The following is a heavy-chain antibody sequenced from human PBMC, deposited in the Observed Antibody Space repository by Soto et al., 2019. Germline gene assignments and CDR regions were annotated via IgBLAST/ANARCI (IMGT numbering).Heavy chain of an antibody. CDR3: ARDLSVVTAARGHNWFDP. CDR2: ISSSSSTI. D-gene: IGHD2-2*01. Sequence: VGSLRLSCAASVFTFSSYSMNCVRHSPGKWLEWVSYISSSSSTIYYADSVKGRFTISRDNAKNSLYLQMNSLRDEDTAVYYCARDLSVVTAARGHNWFDPWGQGTLVTVSS. CDR1: VFTFSSYS. V-gene: IGHV3-48*02. J-gene: IGHJ5*02.